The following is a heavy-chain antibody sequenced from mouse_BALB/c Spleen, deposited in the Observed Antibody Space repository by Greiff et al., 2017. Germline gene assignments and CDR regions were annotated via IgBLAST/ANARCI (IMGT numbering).Heavy chain of an antibody. CDR3: ARSMMVTTVYYYAMDY. D-gene: IGHD2-3*01. Sequence: QVQLQQSGAELARPGASVKMSCKASGYTFTSYTMHWVKQRPGQGLEWIGYINPSSGYTNYNQKFKDKATLTADKFSSTAYMQLSSLTSEDSAVYYCARSMMVTTVYYYAMDYWGQGTSVTVSS. CDR1: GYTFTSYT. J-gene: IGHJ4*01. CDR2: INPSSGYT. V-gene: IGHV1-4*01.